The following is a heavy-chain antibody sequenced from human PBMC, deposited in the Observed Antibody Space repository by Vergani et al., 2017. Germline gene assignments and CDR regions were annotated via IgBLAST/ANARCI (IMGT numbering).Heavy chain of an antibody. Sequence: EVQLVESGGGLVQPGGSLKLSCAASGFTFSGSAMHWVRQASGKGLEWVGRIRSKANSYATAYAASVKGRFTISRDDSKNTAYLQMNSLKTEDTAVYYCAKGGSGWPYYFDYWGQGTLVTVSS. D-gene: IGHD6-19*01. CDR3: AKGGSGWPYYFDY. CDR1: GFTFSGSA. CDR2: IRSKANSYAT. V-gene: IGHV3-73*02. J-gene: IGHJ4*02.